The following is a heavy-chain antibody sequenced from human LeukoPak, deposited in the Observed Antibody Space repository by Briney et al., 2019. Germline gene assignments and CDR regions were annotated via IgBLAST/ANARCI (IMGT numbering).Heavy chain of an antibody. V-gene: IGHV3-7*01. CDR3: ARDQGSLPSDS. CDR2: IRQDGNEK. CDR1: GFTFSGYW. D-gene: IGHD6-13*01. Sequence: GGSLRLSCAASGFTFSGYWMSWVRQAPGKGLEWVANIRQDGNEKHYVDSEKGRFTISRDNAKNSLFLQMNSLRDEDTAIYYCARDQGSLPSDSWGQGTLVSVSS. J-gene: IGHJ4*02.